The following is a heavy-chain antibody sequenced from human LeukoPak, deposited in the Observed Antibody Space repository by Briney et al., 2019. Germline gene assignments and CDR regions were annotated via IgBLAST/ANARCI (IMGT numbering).Heavy chain of an antibody. D-gene: IGHD6-19*01. V-gene: IGHV4-30-2*01. CDR3: AKYTSGWGRGAFDI. Sequence: PSETLSLTCTVSGGSVSSGSYYWSWIRQPPGKGLEWIGYIYHSGSTYYNPSLKSRVTISVDRSKNQFSLKLSSVTAADTAVYYCAKYTSGWGRGAFDIWGQGTMVTVSS. CDR1: GGSVSSGSYY. CDR2: IYHSGST. J-gene: IGHJ3*02.